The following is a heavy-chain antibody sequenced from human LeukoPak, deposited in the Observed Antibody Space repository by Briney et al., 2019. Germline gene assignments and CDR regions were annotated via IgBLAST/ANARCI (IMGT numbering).Heavy chain of an antibody. CDR2: IYHSGST. D-gene: IGHD6-13*01. J-gene: IGHJ4*02. CDR1: GSSISSGYY. V-gene: IGHV4-38-2*01. CDR3: ARQEGYSSSWYDY. Sequence: SETLSLTCAVSGSSISSGYYWGWIRQSPGKGLEWIGSIYHSGSTYYNPSLKSRVTISVDTSKNQFSLKLTSVTAADMAVYYCARQEGYSSSWYDYWGQGILVTVSS.